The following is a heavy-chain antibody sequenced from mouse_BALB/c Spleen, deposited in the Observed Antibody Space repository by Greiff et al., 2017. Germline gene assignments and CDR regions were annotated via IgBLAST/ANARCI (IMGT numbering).Heavy chain of an antibody. J-gene: IGHJ4*01. Sequence: DVKLVESGGGLVKPGGSLKLSCAASGFTFSSYTMSWVRQTPEKRLEWVATISSGGSYTYYPDSVKGRFTISRDNAKNTLYLQMSSLKSEDTAMYYCTRDNDGVAMDYWGQGTSVTVSS. CDR1: GFTFSSYT. CDR3: TRDNDGVAMDY. D-gene: IGHD2-12*01. V-gene: IGHV5-6-4*01. CDR2: ISSGGSYT.